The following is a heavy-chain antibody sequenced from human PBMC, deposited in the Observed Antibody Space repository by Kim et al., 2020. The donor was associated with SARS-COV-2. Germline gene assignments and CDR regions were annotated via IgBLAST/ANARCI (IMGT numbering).Heavy chain of an antibody. CDR2: ISSGSTYT. Sequence: GGSLRLSCAGSGFTFSDYYVSWIRQAPGKRLDWVSSISSGSTYTYYTDSVKGRFTISRDDAQNSLYLHMNSLTAEDTAVYYCATVPGIGVADSKYWRQGTLVTLSS. CDR3: ATVPGIGVADSKY. D-gene: IGHD6-19*01. J-gene: IGHJ4*02. V-gene: IGHV3-11*03. CDR1: GFTFSDYY.